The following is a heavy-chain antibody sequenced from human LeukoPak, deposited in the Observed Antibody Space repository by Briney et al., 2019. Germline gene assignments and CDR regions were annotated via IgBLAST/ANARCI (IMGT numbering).Heavy chain of an antibody. Sequence: SETLSLTCAVYGGSFSGYYWSWIRQPPGKGLEWVGEINHSGSTNYNPSLKSRVTISVDTSKNQFSLKLSSVTAADTAVYYCARLLGEEQVDTAMVTLGDSIDISNYFDYWGQGTLVTVSS. V-gene: IGHV4-34*01. D-gene: IGHD5-18*01. J-gene: IGHJ4*02. CDR2: INHSGST. CDR1: GGSFSGYY. CDR3: ARLLGEEQVDTAMVTLGDSIDISNYFDY.